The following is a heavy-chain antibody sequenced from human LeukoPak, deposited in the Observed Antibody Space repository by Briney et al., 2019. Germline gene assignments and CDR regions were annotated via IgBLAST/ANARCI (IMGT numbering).Heavy chain of an antibody. Sequence: GGSLRLSCAASGFTFSSYGMHWVRQAPGKGLEWVAVISYDGSNKYYADSVKGRFTISRDNSKNTLYLQMNSLRAEDTAVYYCAKDQAIVVVTAIDYWGQGTLVTVSS. V-gene: IGHV3-30*18. CDR3: AKDQAIVVVTAIDY. J-gene: IGHJ4*02. CDR1: GFTFSSYG. CDR2: ISYDGSNK. D-gene: IGHD2-21*02.